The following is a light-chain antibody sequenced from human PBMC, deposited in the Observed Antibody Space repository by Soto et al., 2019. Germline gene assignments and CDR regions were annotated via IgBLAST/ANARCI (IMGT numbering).Light chain of an antibody. CDR2: GNN. CDR3: QSYDSSLSAYVV. V-gene: IGLV1-40*01. CDR1: SSNIGAGYD. J-gene: IGLJ2*01. Sequence: QSVLTQPPSVSGAPGQRVSISCTGTSSNIGAGYDVHWYQHLPGTAPKLLMYGNNNRPSGVPDRFSGSKSGTSASLAITGLQAEDEADYYCQSYDSSLSAYVVFGGGTKVTVL.